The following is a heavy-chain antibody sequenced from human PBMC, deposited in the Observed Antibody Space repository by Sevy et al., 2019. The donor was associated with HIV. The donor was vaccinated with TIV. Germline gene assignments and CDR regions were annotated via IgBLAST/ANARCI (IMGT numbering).Heavy chain of an antibody. CDR2: LSFGCGEI. CDR1: GFTFSKYS. D-gene: IGHD2-8*01. Sequence: GGSLRLSCAASGFTFSKYSMSWVRQPPGKGLEWVSILSFGCGEINYADSVKGRFTISGKNSKSSVYLQMNNLRPEDTAVYYGAREGCTKPHDYWGQGTLVTVSS. J-gene: IGHJ4*02. CDR3: AREGCTKPHDY. V-gene: IGHV3-23*01.